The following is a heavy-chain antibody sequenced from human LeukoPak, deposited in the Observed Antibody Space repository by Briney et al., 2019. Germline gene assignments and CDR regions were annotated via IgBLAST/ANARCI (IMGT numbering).Heavy chain of an antibody. CDR2: TYYRSKWYN. CDR3: ARVVQVYCSSTSCYVGAFDI. D-gene: IGHD2-2*01. CDR1: GDSVSSNSAA. Sequence: SQTLSLTCAISGDSVSSNSAAWNWIRQSPSRGLEWLGRTYYRSKWYNDYAVSVKSRIIINPDTSKNQFSLQLNSVTPEDTAVYYCARVVQVYCSSTSCYVGAFDIWGQGTMVTVSS. V-gene: IGHV6-1*01. J-gene: IGHJ3*02.